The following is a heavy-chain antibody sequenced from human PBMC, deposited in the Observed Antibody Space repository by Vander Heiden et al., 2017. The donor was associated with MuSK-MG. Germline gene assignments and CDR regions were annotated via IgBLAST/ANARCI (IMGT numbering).Heavy chain of an antibody. CDR1: GFTFSNLW. V-gene: IGHV3-7*01. D-gene: IGHD3-16*01. CDR3: SRGGTAFDY. J-gene: IGHJ4*02. CDR2: IKPDGSEK. Sequence: EVQLVESGGGLVQPGGSLRLSCAVFGFTFSNLWMSCVRQAPGKGLEWVANIKPDGSEKDDVDSVKGRFTISIDNAKSSIYMNKKSLRAEDTSVDHFSRGGTAFDYWGEGRVVTVSS.